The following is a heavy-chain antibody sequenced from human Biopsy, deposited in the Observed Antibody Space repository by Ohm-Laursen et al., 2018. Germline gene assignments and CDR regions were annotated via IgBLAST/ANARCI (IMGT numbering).Heavy chain of an antibody. D-gene: IGHD6-19*01. CDR2: ISNIGST. V-gene: IGHV4-61*01. J-gene: IGHJ4*02. CDR3: ARESALAGDFDS. Sequence: SEILSLTCTVSGASVTSGSYYWSWIRQPPGKGLEWLGYISNIGSTNYNPSLKSRVTISVDTSKNHFSLKLTSVTAADTAVYYCARESALAGDFDSWGQGTLVTVSS. CDR1: GASVTSGSYY.